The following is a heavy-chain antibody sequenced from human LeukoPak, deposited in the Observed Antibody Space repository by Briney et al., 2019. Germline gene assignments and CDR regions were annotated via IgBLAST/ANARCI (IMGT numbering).Heavy chain of an antibody. CDR2: IYYSGST. J-gene: IGHJ5*02. CDR1: GGSISITSYY. CDR3: ARVSGSGWTP. Sequence: SETLSLTCSVSGGSISITSYYWSWIRQPPGKGLEWIGYIYYSGSTNYNPSLKSRVTMSVDTSKNQFSLNLSSVTAADTAVYYCARVSGSGWTPWGQGTLVTVSS. D-gene: IGHD6-19*01. V-gene: IGHV4-61*05.